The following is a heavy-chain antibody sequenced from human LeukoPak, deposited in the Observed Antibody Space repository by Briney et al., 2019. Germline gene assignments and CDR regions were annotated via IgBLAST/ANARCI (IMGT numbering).Heavy chain of an antibody. CDR2: ISGSGNTA. V-gene: IGHV3-23*01. CDR1: GFTFRNYA. D-gene: IGHD3-9*01. CDR3: AREGGRTSYDTLTGYYSSTGLDP. J-gene: IGHJ5*02. Sequence: GGSLRLSCAASGFTFRNYAMNWVRQAPGKGLEWVAAISGSGNTAYYADSMKDRFTVSRDNSKNTLSLQMNSPRVDDTAVYFCAREGGRTSYDTLTGYYSSTGLDPWGPGTLVTVSS.